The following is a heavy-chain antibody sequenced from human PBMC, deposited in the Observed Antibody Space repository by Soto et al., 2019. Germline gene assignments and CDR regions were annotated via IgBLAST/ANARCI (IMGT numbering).Heavy chain of an antibody. V-gene: IGHV3-30*18. Sequence: GGSLRLSCAASGFTFSSYGMHWVRQAPGKGLEWVAVISYDGSNKYYADSVKGRFTISRDNSKNTLYLQMNSLRAEDTAVYYCAKDGWVYGDRHYYGMDVWGQGTTVTVSS. CDR3: AKDGWVYGDRHYYGMDV. J-gene: IGHJ6*02. CDR2: ISYDGSNK. CDR1: GFTFSSYG. D-gene: IGHD4-17*01.